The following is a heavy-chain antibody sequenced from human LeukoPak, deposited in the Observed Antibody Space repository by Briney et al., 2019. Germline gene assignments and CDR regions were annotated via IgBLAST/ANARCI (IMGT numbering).Heavy chain of an antibody. D-gene: IGHD3-22*01. CDR2: ISSSSSTI. J-gene: IGHJ3*02. Sequence: GGSLRLSCAASGFTFSSYSMNWVRQAPGKGLEWVSYISSSSSTIYYADSVKGRFTISRDNAKNSLYLQMTSLRAEDTAVYYCASGITMIVVADAFDIWGQGTMVTVSS. CDR3: ASGITMIVVADAFDI. V-gene: IGHV3-48*04. CDR1: GFTFSSYS.